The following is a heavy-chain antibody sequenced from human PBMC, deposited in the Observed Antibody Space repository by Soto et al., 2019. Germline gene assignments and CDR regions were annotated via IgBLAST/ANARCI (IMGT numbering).Heavy chain of an antibody. J-gene: IGHJ5*02. Sequence: QITLKESGPTLVKPTQTLTLTCTFSGFSLTTRGVGVGWLRQPPVKALECLALIYWDDDKRYSPSLQSRLSIAKDTSKNRVVLTMTNVDPVDTATYYCAHIPHYYQYDWFDPWVQGTLVAVSS. CDR1: GFSLTTRGVG. V-gene: IGHV2-5*02. D-gene: IGHD3-16*01. CDR3: AHIPHYYQYDWFDP. CDR2: IYWDDDK.